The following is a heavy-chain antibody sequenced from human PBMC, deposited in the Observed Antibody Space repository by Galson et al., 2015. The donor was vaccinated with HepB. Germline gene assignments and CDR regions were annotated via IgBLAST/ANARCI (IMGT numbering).Heavy chain of an antibody. CDR3: ARAKRWRTLPPDY. D-gene: IGHD5-24*01. J-gene: IGHJ4*02. Sequence: SLRLSCAASGFTFSSYAMSWVRQAPGKGLEWVSAISGSGGSTYYADSVKGRFTISRDNSKNTLYLQMNSLRAEDTAVYYCARAKRWRTLPPDYWGQGTLVTVSS. CDR2: ISGSGGST. V-gene: IGHV3-23*01. CDR1: GFTFSSYA.